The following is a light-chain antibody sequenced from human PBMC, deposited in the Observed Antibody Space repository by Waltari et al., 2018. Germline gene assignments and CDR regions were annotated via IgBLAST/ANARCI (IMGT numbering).Light chain of an antibody. CDR3: HSRDSSGDVL. CDR1: SLRTYY. CDR2: GKN. Sequence: SSELTQDPAVSVALGLTVRITCQGDSLRTYYVSWFHQKPGQAPALVIYGKNNRPSGIPDRFSASSSGSTASLTIIGAQAEDEADYYCHSRDSSGDVLIGGGTKLTVV. J-gene: IGLJ2*01. V-gene: IGLV3-19*01.